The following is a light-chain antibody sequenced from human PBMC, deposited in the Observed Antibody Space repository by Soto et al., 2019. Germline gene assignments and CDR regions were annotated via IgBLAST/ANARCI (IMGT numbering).Light chain of an antibody. CDR1: SSDVVGYNY. CDR3: SSYTSSSTLGV. CDR2: DVS. Sequence: QSVLTQPASVSGSPGQSITISCTGTSSDVVGYNYVSWYQQHPGKAPKLMIYDVSNRPSGVSNRFSGSKSGNTASLTISGLQAEDEADYYCSSYTSSSTLGVFGTGTKLTVL. V-gene: IGLV2-14*01. J-gene: IGLJ1*01.